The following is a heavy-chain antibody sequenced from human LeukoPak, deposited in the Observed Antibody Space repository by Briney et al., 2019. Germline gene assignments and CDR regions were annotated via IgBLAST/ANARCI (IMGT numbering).Heavy chain of an antibody. Sequence: GASVKVSCKASGYTFTSYGISWVRQAPGQGLEWMGWISAYNGNTNYAQKLQGRVTMTTDTSTSTAYMELRSLRSDDTAVYYCARLKYYDILTGYYTRGGHAFDIWGQGTMVTVSS. J-gene: IGHJ3*02. CDR1: GYTFTSYG. CDR3: ARLKYYDILTGYYTRGGHAFDI. V-gene: IGHV1-18*01. D-gene: IGHD3-9*01. CDR2: ISAYNGNT.